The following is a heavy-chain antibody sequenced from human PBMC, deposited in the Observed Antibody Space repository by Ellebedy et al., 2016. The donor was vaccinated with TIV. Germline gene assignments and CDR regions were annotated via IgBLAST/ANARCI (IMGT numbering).Heavy chain of an antibody. D-gene: IGHD1-26*01. J-gene: IGHJ4*02. CDR2: FDPEDGET. Sequence: ASVKVSCXVSGYTLTELSMHWVRQAPGKGLEWMGGFDPEDGETIYAQKFQGRVTMTEDTSTDTAYMELSSLRSEDTAVYYCATPIVGSGSYYPAFDYWGQGTLVTVSS. CDR3: ATPIVGSGSYYPAFDY. CDR1: GYTLTELS. V-gene: IGHV1-24*01.